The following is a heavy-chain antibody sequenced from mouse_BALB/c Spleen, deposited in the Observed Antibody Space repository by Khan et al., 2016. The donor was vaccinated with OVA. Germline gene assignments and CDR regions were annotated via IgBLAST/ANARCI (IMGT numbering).Heavy chain of an antibody. V-gene: IGHV1-4*01. CDR1: GYTFTSYT. J-gene: IGHJ2*01. CDR2: INTSSGDT. Sequence: VQLQESGAELARPGASVKMSCKASGYTFTSYTMHWVKQRPGQGLEWIGYINTSSGDTKYNQKFKDKATLTADKSTSTAYMQHICLTSGASAVYYYASTKERWGQGTTLTVSS. CDR3: ASTKER. D-gene: IGHD1-1*01.